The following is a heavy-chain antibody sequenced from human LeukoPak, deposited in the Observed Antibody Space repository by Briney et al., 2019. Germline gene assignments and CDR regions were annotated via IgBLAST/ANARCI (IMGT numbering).Heavy chain of an antibody. D-gene: IGHD2-2*01. CDR2: IIPIFGTA. J-gene: IGHJ4*02. CDR1: RGTFSSYT. CDR3: ARYCSSTSCHNTLFDY. V-gene: IGHV1-69*13. Sequence: ASVKVSCKASRGTFSSYTISWVRQAPGQGLEWMGGIIPIFGTANYAQKFQGRVTITADESTSTAYMELSSLRSEDTAVYYCARYCSSTSCHNTLFDYWGQGTLVTVSS.